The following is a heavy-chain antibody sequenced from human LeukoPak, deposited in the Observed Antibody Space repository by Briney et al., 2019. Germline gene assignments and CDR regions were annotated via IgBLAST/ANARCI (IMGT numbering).Heavy chain of an antibody. CDR2: IIPIFGTA. J-gene: IGHJ3*02. V-gene: IGHV1-69*06. CDR1: GGTFSSYA. D-gene: IGHD2-15*01. Sequence: GASVKVSCKASGGTFSSYAISWVRQAPGQGLEWMGGIIPIFGTANYAQKFQGRVTITADKSTSTAYMELSSLRSEDTAVYYCARVNCSGGSCYDNDAFDIWGQGTMVTVSS. CDR3: ARVNCSGGSCYDNDAFDI.